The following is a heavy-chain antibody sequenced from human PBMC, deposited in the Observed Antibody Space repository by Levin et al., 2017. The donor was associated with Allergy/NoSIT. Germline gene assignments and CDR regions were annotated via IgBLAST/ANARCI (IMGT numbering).Heavy chain of an antibody. CDR3: ARDWYSGYEAGYDAFDI. CDR2: IYSGGST. J-gene: IGHJ3*02. Sequence: PGGSLRLSCAASGFTVSSNYMSWVRQAPGKGLEWVSVIYSGGSTYYADSVKGRFTISRDNSKNTLYLQMNSLRAEDTAVYYCARDWYSGYEAGYDAFDIWGQGTMVTVSS. CDR1: GFTVSSNY. D-gene: IGHD5-12*01. V-gene: IGHV3-53*01.